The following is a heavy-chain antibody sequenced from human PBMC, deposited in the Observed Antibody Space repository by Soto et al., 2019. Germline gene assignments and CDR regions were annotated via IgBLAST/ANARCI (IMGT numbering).Heavy chain of an antibody. CDR2: ISENGVNK. D-gene: IGHD2-8*01. Sequence: SLRLSYSASGLTCTSFAIHWVRQAPGKGLEWVAVISENGVNKYSAESVRGRFVISRDNSKNTVELEMNSLRPEDTAIYFCARRLTKTVSALGYWGQGTLVTVSS. J-gene: IGHJ4*02. CDR3: ARRLTKTVSALGY. V-gene: IGHV3-30*09. CDR1: GLTCTSFA.